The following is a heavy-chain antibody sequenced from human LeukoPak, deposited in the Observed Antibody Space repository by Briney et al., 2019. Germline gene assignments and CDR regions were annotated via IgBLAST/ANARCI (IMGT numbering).Heavy chain of an antibody. CDR3: ARGRITMVRGASPIDY. J-gene: IGHJ4*02. Sequence: ASVKVSCKASGYTITGYYMHWVRQAPGQGLEWMGWINPNSGGTNYAQKFQGRVTMTRDTSISTAYMELSRLRSDDTAVYYCARGRITMVRGASPIDYWGQGTLVTVSS. V-gene: IGHV1-2*02. CDR2: INPNSGGT. CDR1: GYTITGYY. D-gene: IGHD3-10*01.